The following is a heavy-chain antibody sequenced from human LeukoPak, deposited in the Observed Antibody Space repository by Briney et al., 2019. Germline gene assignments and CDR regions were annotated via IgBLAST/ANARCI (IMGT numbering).Heavy chain of an antibody. Sequence: GESLKISCQGSGSTFHNYWIAWVRQLPGKGLEWMGIIYPDDSDARYSPSFQGQVSISADKSITTAYLQWSSLKASDTAMYYCARHRGYGGDYDYWGQGTLVTVSS. V-gene: IGHV5-51*01. CDR2: IYPDDSDA. CDR3: ARHRGYGGDYDY. J-gene: IGHJ4*02. D-gene: IGHD2-21*01. CDR1: GSTFHNYW.